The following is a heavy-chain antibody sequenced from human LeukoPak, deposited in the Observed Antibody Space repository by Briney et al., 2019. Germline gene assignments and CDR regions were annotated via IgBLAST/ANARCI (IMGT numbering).Heavy chain of an antibody. CDR1: GDSISSPLYY. V-gene: IGHV4-39*01. D-gene: IGHD5-24*01. CDR3: ARMATGFYYYYMDV. Sequence: SETLSLTCTVSGDSISSPLYYWGWIRQPPGKGLEWIGSIYYSGSTYYDPSLTSRGTILVDTSTSLHTSELSSVTAADTAVYYCARMATGFYYYYMDVWGKGTTVTVSS. J-gene: IGHJ6*03. CDR2: IYYSGST.